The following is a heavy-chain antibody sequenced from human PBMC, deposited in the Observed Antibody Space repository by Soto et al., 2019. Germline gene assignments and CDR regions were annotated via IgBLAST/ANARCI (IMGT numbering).Heavy chain of an antibody. J-gene: IGHJ3*02. D-gene: IGHD3-22*01. V-gene: IGHV1-3*01. CDR3: ASRYYDSSGYYYFGAFDI. CDR2: INAGNGNT. CDR1: GYTFTIYS. Sequence: ASVKVSCKASGYTFTIYSMHWVRQAPGQRLEWMGWINAGNGNTKYSQKFQGRVTITRDTSASTAYMELSSLRSEDTAVYYCASRYYDSSGYYYFGAFDIWGQGTMVTVAS.